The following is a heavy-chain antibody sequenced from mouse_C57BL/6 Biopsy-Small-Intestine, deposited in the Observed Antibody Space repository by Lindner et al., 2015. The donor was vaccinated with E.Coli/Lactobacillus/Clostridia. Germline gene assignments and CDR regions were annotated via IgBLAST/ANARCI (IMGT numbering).Heavy chain of an antibody. J-gene: IGHJ4*01. CDR3: ARDRAQYFASPLLATHPGPDY. CDR1: GYTFSNFG. Sequence: SVKVSCKASGYTFSNFGLNWVRQAPGQGLEWMGWIAAYNGDTNYARKFQDRVTMTTDTSSSTVYMELRSLRSDDTAVYYCARDRAQYFASPLLATHPGPDYWGQGTLVTVSS. CDR2: IAAYNGDT. D-gene: IGHD1-1*01. V-gene: IGHV1S126*01.